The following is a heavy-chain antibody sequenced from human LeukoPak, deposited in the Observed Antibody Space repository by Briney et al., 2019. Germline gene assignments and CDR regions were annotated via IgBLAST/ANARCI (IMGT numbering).Heavy chain of an antibody. V-gene: IGHV3-23*01. Sequence: GGTLRLSCAASGFTFSSHGMNWVRQAPGKGLEWVSGIIPSGHTTYYADSVKGRFSISRDNSKNILYLQMNSLRAEDTALYYCAKDRCSNGIGCLYYYMDVWGKGTTVTISS. CDR3: AKDRCSNGIGCLYYYMDV. D-gene: IGHD2-8*01. CDR1: GFTFSSHG. CDR2: IIPSGHTT. J-gene: IGHJ6*03.